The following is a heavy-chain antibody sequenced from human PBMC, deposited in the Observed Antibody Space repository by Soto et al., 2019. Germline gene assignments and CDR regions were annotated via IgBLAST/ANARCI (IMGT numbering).Heavy chain of an antibody. Sequence: PSETLSLTCTVSGGSISSGDYYWSWISQPPGKGLEWIGYIYYSGSTYYNPSLKSRVTISVDTSKKQFSLKLSSVTAAGAAVYSCARGGVSGYEHLYSFASWGQGTLVTVSS. V-gene: IGHV4-30-4*01. D-gene: IGHD5-12*01. CDR2: IYYSGST. CDR1: GGSISSGDYY. J-gene: IGHJ4*02. CDR3: ARGGVSGYEHLYSFAS.